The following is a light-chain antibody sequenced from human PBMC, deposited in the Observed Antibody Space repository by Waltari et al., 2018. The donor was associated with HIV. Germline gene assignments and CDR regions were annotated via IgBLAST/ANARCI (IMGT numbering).Light chain of an antibody. CDR3: GTWDSSLSAVV. CDR2: DNN. Sequence: QSVLTQPPSVSAAPGQKVTISCSGSSSNIGNNYVSWYQQLPGTAPKLLIYDNNKRPSGIPDRFSSSKSGTSATLVITGLQTGDEADYYCGTWDSSLSAVVFGGGTKLTVL. J-gene: IGLJ2*01. CDR1: SSNIGNNY. V-gene: IGLV1-51*01.